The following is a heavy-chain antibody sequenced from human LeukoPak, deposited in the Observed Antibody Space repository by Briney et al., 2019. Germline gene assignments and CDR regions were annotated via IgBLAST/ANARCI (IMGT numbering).Heavy chain of an antibody. J-gene: IGHJ5*02. D-gene: IGHD6-19*01. Sequence: SETLSLTCTVSGRSISNFYWSWIRQSPGKGLEWIGYIHYRGSTNYNPSLKSRVTISVATSKSQFSLKLSSVTAADTAIYYCARARDITVAGTWGDNWFDPWGQGTLVTVSS. CDR3: ARARDITVAGTWGDNWFDP. CDR2: IHYRGST. V-gene: IGHV4-59*01. CDR1: GRSISNFY.